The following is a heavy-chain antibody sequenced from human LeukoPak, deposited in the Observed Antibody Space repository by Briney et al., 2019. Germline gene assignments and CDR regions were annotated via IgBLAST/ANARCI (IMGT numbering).Heavy chain of an antibody. J-gene: IGHJ4*02. CDR3: ARGDQLGDFDY. Sequence: GGSLRLSCAASGFTFSSYWMHWVRQAPGKGLVWVSRINTDGSSTSYADSVKGRFTISRDNAKNTLYLQMNSLRAEDTAVYYCARGDQLGDFDYWGRGTLVTVSS. D-gene: IGHD2-2*01. CDR2: INTDGSST. CDR1: GFTFSSYW. V-gene: IGHV3-74*01.